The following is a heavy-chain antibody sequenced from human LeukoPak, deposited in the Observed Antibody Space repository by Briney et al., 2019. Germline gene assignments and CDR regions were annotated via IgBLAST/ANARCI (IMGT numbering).Heavy chain of an antibody. CDR1: GGSASSGSYY. Sequence: NSSETLSLTCTVSGGSASSGSYYWSWIRQPPGKGLEWIGYIYYSGSTNYNPSLKSRVTISVDTSKNQFSLKLSSVTAADTAVYYCARERGGYSGSPYYFDYWGQGTLVTVSS. D-gene: IGHD5-12*01. CDR2: IYYSGST. CDR3: ARERGGYSGSPYYFDY. V-gene: IGHV4-61*01. J-gene: IGHJ4*02.